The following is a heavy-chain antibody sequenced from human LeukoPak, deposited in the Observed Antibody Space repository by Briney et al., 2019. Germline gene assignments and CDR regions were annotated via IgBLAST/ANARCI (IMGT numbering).Heavy chain of an antibody. Sequence: SETLSLTCIVSVGSISSSSYYWGWIRQPPGKELEWIGSIYYSGSTYYNPSLKSRLTISVDTSKIQFSLKLSSVTAADTAVYYCARFSYYYYYMDVWGKGTTVTVSS. J-gene: IGHJ6*03. V-gene: IGHV4-39*01. CDR3: ARFSYYYYYMDV. CDR2: IYYSGST. CDR1: VGSISSSSYY.